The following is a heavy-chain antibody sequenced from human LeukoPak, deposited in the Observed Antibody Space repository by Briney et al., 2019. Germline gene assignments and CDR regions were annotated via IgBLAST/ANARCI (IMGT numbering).Heavy chain of an antibody. D-gene: IGHD3-22*01. CDR3: AKDKRYYDSSGSPYYYYGMDV. CDR2: ISGSDDST. V-gene: IGHV3-23*01. CDR1: GFTFSSYA. J-gene: IGHJ6*02. Sequence: GGSLRLSCAASGFTFSSYAMSWVRQAPGKGLEWVSVISGSDDSTYYADSVKGRFTISRDNSKNTLHLQMNSLRAEDTAVYYCAKDKRYYDSSGSPYYYYGMDVWGQGTLVTVSS.